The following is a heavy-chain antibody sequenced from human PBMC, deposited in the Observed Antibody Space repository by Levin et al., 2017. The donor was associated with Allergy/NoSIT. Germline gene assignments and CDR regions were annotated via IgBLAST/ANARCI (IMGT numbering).Heavy chain of an antibody. CDR1: GFTFSDYW. D-gene: IGHD4-11*01. CDR3: ARDTTVGGEA. Sequence: LGESLKISCVASGFTFSDYWMTWVRQPLGKGLEWVANIKQDGGEKYYAESVKGRFTISRDNAKNSLFLQMNYLGTDDTAVYFCARDTTVGGEAWGQGTLVTVSS. V-gene: IGHV3-7*03. J-gene: IGHJ5*02. CDR2: IKQDGGEK.